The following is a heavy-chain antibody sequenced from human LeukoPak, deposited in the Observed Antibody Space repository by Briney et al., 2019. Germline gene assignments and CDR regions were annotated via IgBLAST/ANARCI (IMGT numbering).Heavy chain of an antibody. D-gene: IGHD5-18*01. V-gene: IGHV3-15*01. CDR3: TAGYGNSDFDY. CDR2: IKSKTDSATR. Sequence: KSGGSLRLSCAASGFTFSSYAMSWVRQAPGKGLEWVGRIKSKTDSATRDFAAPVKGRFTISRDDSKNTLFLQMNSLKTEDTGVYFCTAGYGNSDFDYWGQGTLVTVSS. J-gene: IGHJ4*02. CDR1: GFTFSSYA.